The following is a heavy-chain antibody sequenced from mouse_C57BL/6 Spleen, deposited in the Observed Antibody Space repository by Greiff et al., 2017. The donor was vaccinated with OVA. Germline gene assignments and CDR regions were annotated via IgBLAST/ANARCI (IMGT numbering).Heavy chain of an antibody. CDR1: GFTFSDAW. V-gene: IGHV6-6*01. CDR3: THTTAYYFDY. Sequence: EVQVVESGGGLVQPGGSMKLSCAASGFTFSDAWMDWVRQSPEKGLEWVAEIRNKANNHATYYAESVKGRFTISRDDSKSSVYLQMNSLRAEDTGIYYCTHTTAYYFDYWGQGTTLTVSS. CDR2: IRNKANNHAT. J-gene: IGHJ2*01. D-gene: IGHD1-2*01.